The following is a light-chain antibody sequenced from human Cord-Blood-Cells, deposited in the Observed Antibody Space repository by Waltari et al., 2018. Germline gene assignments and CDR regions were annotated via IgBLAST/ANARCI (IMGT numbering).Light chain of an antibody. CDR3: QQRSNCPPIT. Sequence: EIVLTQSPATLSLSPGERATLSCRASQSVSSYLAWYQQKPGQAASLLIYDASNSATGIPARFSGSGCGTDFTLTISSLEPEDFAVYYCQQRSNCPPITFGQGTRLEIK. V-gene: IGKV3-11*01. CDR2: DAS. J-gene: IGKJ5*01. CDR1: QSVSSY.